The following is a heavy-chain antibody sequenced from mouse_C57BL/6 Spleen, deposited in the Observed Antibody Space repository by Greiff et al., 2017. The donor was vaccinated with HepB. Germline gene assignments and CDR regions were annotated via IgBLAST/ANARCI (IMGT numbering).Heavy chain of an antibody. CDR2: ISSGSSTI. CDR1: GFTFSDYG. D-gene: IGHD1-1*01. Sequence: EVHLVESGGGLVKPGGSLKLSCAASGFTFSDYGMHWVRQAPEKGLEWVAYISSGSSTIYYADTVKGRCTISRDNAKNTLFLQMTSLRSEDTAMYYCARRGYYGSMYYFDYWGQGTTLTVSS. J-gene: IGHJ2*01. CDR3: ARRGYYGSMYYFDY. V-gene: IGHV5-17*01.